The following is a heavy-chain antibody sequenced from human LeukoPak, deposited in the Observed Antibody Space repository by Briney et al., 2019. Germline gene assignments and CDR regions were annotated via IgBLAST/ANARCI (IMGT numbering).Heavy chain of an antibody. CDR2: ISAYNGNT. CDR3: AYGSLSGPLGF. V-gene: IGHV1-18*01. Sequence: ASVKVSCKASGYTFTSYGISWVRQAPGQGLEWMGWISAYNGNTNYAQKFQGRVTITADKSTSTAYMELSSLRSEDTAVYYCAYGSLSGPLGFWGQGTLVTVSS. D-gene: IGHD1-26*01. J-gene: IGHJ4*02. CDR1: GYTFTSYG.